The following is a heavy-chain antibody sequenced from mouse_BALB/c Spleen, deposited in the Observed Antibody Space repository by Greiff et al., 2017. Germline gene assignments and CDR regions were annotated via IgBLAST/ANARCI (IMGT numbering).Heavy chain of an antibody. Sequence: VKVVESGPGLVQPSQSLSITCTVSGFSLTSYGVHWVRQSPGKGLEWLGVIWSGGSTDYNAAFISRLSISKDNSKSQVFFQMNSLKANDTAIYYCARNAGAWFAYWGQGTLVTVSA. CDR2: IWSGGST. J-gene: IGHJ3*01. CDR3: ARNAGAWFAY. CDR1: GFSLTSYG. V-gene: IGHV2-2*02.